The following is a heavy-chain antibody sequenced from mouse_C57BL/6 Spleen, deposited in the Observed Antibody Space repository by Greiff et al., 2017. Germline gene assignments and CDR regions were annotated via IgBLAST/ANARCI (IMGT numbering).Heavy chain of an antibody. CDR2: IDPSDSYT. Sequence: QVQLQQPGAELVMPGASVKLSCKASGYTFTSYWMHWVKQRPGQGLEWIGEIDPSDSYTNYNQKFKGKSTLTVDKSSSTAYMQLSSLTSEDSAVYDCARITTVVARYFDVWGTGTTVTVSS. CDR3: ARITTVVARYFDV. J-gene: IGHJ1*03. V-gene: IGHV1-69*01. D-gene: IGHD1-1*01. CDR1: GYTFTSYW.